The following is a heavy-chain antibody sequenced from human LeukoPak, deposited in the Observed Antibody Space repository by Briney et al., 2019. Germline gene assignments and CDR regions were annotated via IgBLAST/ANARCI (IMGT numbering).Heavy chain of an antibody. J-gene: IGHJ4*02. CDR3: ARALGSGDYDDY. V-gene: IGHV4-30-4*01. CDR1: GVSISSGDYY. CDR2: IYYSGST. D-gene: IGHD7-27*01. Sequence: PSETLSLTCTVPGVSISSGDYYWSWIRQPPGKGLEWIGYIYYSGSTYYNPSLKSRVTISVDTSKNQFSLKLSSVTAADTAVYYCARALGSGDYDDYWGQGTLVTVSS.